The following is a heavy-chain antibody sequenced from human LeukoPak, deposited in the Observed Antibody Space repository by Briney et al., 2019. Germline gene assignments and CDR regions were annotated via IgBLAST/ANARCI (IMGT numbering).Heavy chain of an antibody. CDR1: GGTFSSYA. Sequence: SVKVSCKASGGTFSSYAISWVRQAPGQGLEWMGGIIPIFGTANYAQKFQGRVTITADESTSTAYMELSSLRSEDTAVYYCARDASFDCSSTSCYWYWGQGTLVTVSS. V-gene: IGHV1-69*01. D-gene: IGHD2-2*01. CDR2: IIPIFGTA. J-gene: IGHJ4*02. CDR3: ARDASFDCSSTSCYWY.